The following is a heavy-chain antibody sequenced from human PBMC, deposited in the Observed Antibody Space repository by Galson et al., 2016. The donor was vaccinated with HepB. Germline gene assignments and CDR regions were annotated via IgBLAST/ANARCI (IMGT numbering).Heavy chain of an antibody. J-gene: IGHJ6*02. V-gene: IGHV3-7*01. CDR2: IKGDGSEK. Sequence: SLRLSCAASGFTFSNYWTSWVRQAPGKGLEWVANIKGDGSEKYYLDSVRGRFTISRDNAKNSLFLQMNSLRAEDTAVFYCSRHYHPVWGQGTTVTVSS. CDR1: GFTFSNYW. D-gene: IGHD3-10*01. CDR3: SRHYHPV.